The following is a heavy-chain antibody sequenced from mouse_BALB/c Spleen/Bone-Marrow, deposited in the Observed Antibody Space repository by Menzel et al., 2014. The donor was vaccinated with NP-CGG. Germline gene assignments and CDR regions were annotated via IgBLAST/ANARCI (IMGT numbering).Heavy chain of an antibody. V-gene: IGHV5-12*02. CDR1: GFTFSDYY. D-gene: IGHD2-3*01. CDR2: ISNGGGST. Sequence: EVQGVESGGGLVQPGGSLKLSCATSGFTFSDYYMYWVRQTPEKRLEWVAYISNGGGSTYYPDTVKGRFTISRDNAKNTLYLQMSRLKSEDTAMCYCARPLYDGYYVAYWGQGTLVTVSA. CDR3: ARPLYDGYYVAY. J-gene: IGHJ3*01.